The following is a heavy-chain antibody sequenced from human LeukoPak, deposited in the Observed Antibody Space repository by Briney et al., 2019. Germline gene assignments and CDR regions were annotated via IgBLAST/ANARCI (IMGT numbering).Heavy chain of an antibody. D-gene: IGHD3-22*01. CDR3: ARDDYDTGYYYGMDV. CDR2: IHYSGTT. Sequence: SETLSLTCIVSGGSLSGSGYYWGWIRQPPGKGLEWIGSIHYSGTTYYNPSLKSRVTISVDTSKNQFSLKLSSVTAADTAVYYCARDDYDTGYYYGMDVWGQGTTVTVSS. J-gene: IGHJ6*02. V-gene: IGHV4-39*07. CDR1: GGSLSGSGYY.